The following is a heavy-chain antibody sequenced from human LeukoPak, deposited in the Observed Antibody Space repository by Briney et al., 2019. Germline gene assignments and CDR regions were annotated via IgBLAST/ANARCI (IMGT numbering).Heavy chain of an antibody. J-gene: IGHJ4*02. D-gene: IGHD5-18*01. CDR2: IYTSGST. CDR3: ARVQKGEYSYGYFDY. CDR1: GGSISSGSYY. V-gene: IGHV4-61*02. Sequence: PSETLSLTCTVSGGSISSGSYYWRWGRQPAGTGLEWVGRIYTSGSTNYNPSLKSRVTLSVDTSKNQFSLKLSSVTAADTAVYYCARVQKGEYSYGYFDYWGQGTLVTGSS.